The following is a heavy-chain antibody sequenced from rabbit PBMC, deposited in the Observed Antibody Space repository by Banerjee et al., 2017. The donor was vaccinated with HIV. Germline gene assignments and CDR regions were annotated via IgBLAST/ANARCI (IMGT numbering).Heavy chain of an antibody. V-gene: IGHV1S40*01. CDR3: AREEGVGDYGNYYL. D-gene: IGHD2-1*01. Sequence: QSLEESGGDLVKPGASLTLTCTASGFSFSSDYDMCWVRQAPGKGLEWIACIYAGSSGSRDYASWAKGRFTISKTSSTTVTLQMTSLTAADTATYFCAREEGVGDYGNYYLWGPGTLVTVS. CDR1: GFSFSSDYD. J-gene: IGHJ4*01. CDR2: IYAGSSGSR.